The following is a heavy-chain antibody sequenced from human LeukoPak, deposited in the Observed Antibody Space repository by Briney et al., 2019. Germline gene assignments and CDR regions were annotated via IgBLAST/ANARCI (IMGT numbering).Heavy chain of an antibody. J-gene: IGHJ6*02. CDR1: GGSISSYY. D-gene: IGHD3-10*01. CDR2: IYYSGST. Sequence: SETLSLTCTVSGGSISSYYWSWIRQPPGKGLEWSGYIYYSGSTNYNPSLKSRVTISVDTSKNQSSLKLSSVTAADTAVYYCARSLLWFGELSDDYYGMDVWGQGTTVTVSS. CDR3: ARSLLWFGELSDDYYGMDV. V-gene: IGHV4-59*01.